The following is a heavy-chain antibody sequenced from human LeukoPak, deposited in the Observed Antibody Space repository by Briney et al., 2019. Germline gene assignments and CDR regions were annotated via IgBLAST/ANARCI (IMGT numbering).Heavy chain of an antibody. Sequence: GASVKVSCKASGYTFTSYGISWVRQAPGQGLEWMGWISAYNGNTNYAQKLQGRVTMTTDTSTSTAYMELSSLRSEDTAVYYCARGDYSTPLYWFDPWGQGTLVTVSS. J-gene: IGHJ5*02. CDR2: ISAYNGNT. CDR3: ARGDYSTPLYWFDP. CDR1: GYTFTSYG. D-gene: IGHD4-11*01. V-gene: IGHV1-18*01.